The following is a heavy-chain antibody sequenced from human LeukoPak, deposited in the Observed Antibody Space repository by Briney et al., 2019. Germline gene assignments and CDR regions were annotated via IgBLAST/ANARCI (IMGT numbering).Heavy chain of an antibody. CDR1: GGTFSSYA. CDR2: IIPIFGTA. CDR3: ARGLTGAFDI. Sequence: RASVKVSCKASGGTFSSYAISWVRQAPGQGLEWMGGIIPIFGTANYAQKFQGRVTITADESTSTAYMELSSLRSEDTAVYYCARGLTGAFDIWGQGTMVTASS. J-gene: IGHJ3*02. V-gene: IGHV1-69*13. D-gene: IGHD1-14*01.